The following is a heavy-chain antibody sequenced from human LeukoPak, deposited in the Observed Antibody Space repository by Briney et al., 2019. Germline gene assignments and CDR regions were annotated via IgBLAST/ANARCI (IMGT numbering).Heavy chain of an antibody. Sequence: GGSLRLSCAASGFTFSSSAMSWVRQAPGKGLEWVSNISGSGSGGSTYYADSVKGRFTISRDNSKNTLYLQMNSLRAEDTAVYYCAKLDAREDIVVVVAARRRGYFDYYMDVWGKGTTVTISS. V-gene: IGHV3-23*01. CDR1: GFTFSSSA. CDR3: AKLDAREDIVVVVAARRRGYFDYYMDV. D-gene: IGHD2-15*01. CDR2: ISGSGSGGST. J-gene: IGHJ6*03.